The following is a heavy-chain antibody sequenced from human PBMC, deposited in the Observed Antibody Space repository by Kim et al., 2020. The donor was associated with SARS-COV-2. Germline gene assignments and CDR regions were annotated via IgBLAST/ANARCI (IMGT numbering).Heavy chain of an antibody. CDR3: AKDLGGGPDWYFDL. CDR1: GFTFSSYG. V-gene: IGHV3-33*06. J-gene: IGHJ2*01. D-gene: IGHD2-15*01. Sequence: GGSLRLSCAASGFTFSSYGMHWVRQAPGKGLEWVAVIWYDGSNKYYADSVKGRFTISRDNSKNTLYLQMNSLRAEDTAVYYCAKDLGGGPDWYFDLWGRGTLVTVSS. CDR2: IWYDGSNK.